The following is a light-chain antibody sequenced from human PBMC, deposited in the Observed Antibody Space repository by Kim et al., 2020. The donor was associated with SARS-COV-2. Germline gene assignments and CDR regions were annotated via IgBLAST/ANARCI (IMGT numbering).Light chain of an antibody. CDR2: DNN. V-gene: IGLV1-51*01. CDR3: GTWDSSLSAVV. CDR1: SSNIGNNY. Sequence: GQKVTISCSGSSSNIGNNYVAWYQQLPGTATKLLINDNNKRPSGMLERFSGCKSGTSATLGSTGLQTGDEADYYCGTWDSSLSAVVFGGGTQLTVL. J-gene: IGLJ2*01.